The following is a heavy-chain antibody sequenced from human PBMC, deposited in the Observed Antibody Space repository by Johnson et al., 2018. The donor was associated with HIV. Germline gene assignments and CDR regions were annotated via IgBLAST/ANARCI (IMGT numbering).Heavy chain of an antibody. V-gene: IGHV3-43*01. CDR1: GFIFDDYT. D-gene: IGHD6-19*01. CDR2: ISWDGGST. J-gene: IGHJ3*02. CDR3: ARAFRGGWYDAFDI. Sequence: VQVVESGGAVVQPGGSLRLSCAASGFIFDDYTMHWVRQAPGKGLEWVSLISWDGGSTYYADSVKGRFTISRDNSKNSLYLQMNSLRAEDTAVYYCARAFRGGWYDAFDIWGQGTRVTVSS.